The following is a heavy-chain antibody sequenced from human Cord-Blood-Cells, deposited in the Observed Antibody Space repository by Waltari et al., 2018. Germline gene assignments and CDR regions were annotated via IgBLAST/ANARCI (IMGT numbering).Heavy chain of an antibody. J-gene: IGHJ3*02. CDR3: ARDASNWGAFDI. Sequence: EVQLVESGGGLIQPGGSLRLSCAASGFTVSSNYMSWVRQAPGKGLKWFSFIYIGGSTYDADSGNVRFTISRDNAKNTLYLQMNSLRAEDTAVYYCARDASNWGAFDIWGQGTMVTVSS. V-gene: IGHV3-53*01. CDR1: GFTVSSNY. D-gene: IGHD7-27*01. CDR2: IYIGGST.